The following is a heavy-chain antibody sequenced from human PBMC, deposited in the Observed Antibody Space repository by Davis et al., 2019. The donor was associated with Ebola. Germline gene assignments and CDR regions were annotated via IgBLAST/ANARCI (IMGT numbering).Heavy chain of an antibody. Sequence: GGSLRLSCKASGYSFISYWISWVRQMPGKGLEWMGRIDPSDSYTNYSPSFQGHITISADKSTGTAYLQLTSLEASDTAMYYCARAGGSRLAPAHFDYWGQGTLVTVSS. CDR3: ARAGGSRLAPAHFDY. D-gene: IGHD1-26*01. CDR2: IDPSDSYT. CDR1: GYSFISYW. V-gene: IGHV5-10-1*01. J-gene: IGHJ4*02.